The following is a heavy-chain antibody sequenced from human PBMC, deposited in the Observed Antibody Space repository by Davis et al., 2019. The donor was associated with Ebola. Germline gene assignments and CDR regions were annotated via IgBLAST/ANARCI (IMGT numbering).Heavy chain of an antibody. CDR3: AASAGTVGKFDY. D-gene: IGHD1-14*01. CDR1: GYTFTNYA. Sequence: AASVKVSCKASGYTFTNYAMHWVRQAPGQGLEWMGWINAGNGNTKYSQKFQGRVTITRDTSASTAYMELSSLRSEDTAVYYCAASAGTVGKFDYWGQGTLVTVSS. CDR2: INAGNGNT. V-gene: IGHV1-3*01. J-gene: IGHJ4*01.